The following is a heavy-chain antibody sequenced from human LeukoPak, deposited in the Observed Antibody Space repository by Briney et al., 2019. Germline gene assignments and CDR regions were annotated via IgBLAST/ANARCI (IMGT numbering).Heavy chain of an antibody. Sequence: PGGSLRLSCAASGFTFSSYGMSWVRQAPGKGLEWVSAISGSGGTTYYADSVKGRFTISRDNSENTLYLQMNSLRAEDTAVYYCAKDKLGVTDAFDIWGQGTMVTVSS. CDR2: ISGSGGTT. J-gene: IGHJ3*02. CDR3: AKDKLGVTDAFDI. D-gene: IGHD6-13*01. CDR1: GFTFSSYG. V-gene: IGHV3-23*01.